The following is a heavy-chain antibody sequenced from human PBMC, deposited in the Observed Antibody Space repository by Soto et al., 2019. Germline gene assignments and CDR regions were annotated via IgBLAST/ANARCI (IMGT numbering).Heavy chain of an antibody. CDR3: ASMGYHYGSGSYPLDY. CDR1: GGSISSYY. D-gene: IGHD3-10*01. J-gene: IGHJ4*02. Sequence: SETLSLTCTVSGGSISSYYWTWILQPPWKGLEWIGFIYNSGSTHYNPSLRSRVTISVDTSKNQFSLKLRSVTAADTAVYYCASMGYHYGSGSYPLDYWGQGTLVTVS. V-gene: IGHV4-59*08. CDR2: IYNSGST.